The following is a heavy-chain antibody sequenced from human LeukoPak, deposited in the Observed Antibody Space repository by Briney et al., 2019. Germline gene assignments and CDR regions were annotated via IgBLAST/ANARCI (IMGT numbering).Heavy chain of an antibody. J-gene: IGHJ4*02. V-gene: IGHV3-53*01. CDR2: IYSGGST. CDR1: GFTFSSYA. Sequence: GGSLRLSCAASGFTFSSYAMSWVRQAPGKGLEWVSVIYSGGSTYYADSVKGRFTISRDNSKNTLYLQMNSLRAEDTAVYYCARDRLDGDGYNPLGYWGQGTLVTVSS. CDR3: ARDRLDGDGYNPLGY. D-gene: IGHD5-24*01.